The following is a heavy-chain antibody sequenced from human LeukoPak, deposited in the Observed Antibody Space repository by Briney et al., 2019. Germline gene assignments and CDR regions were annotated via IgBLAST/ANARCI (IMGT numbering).Heavy chain of an antibody. D-gene: IGHD3-22*01. V-gene: IGHV3-30*18. CDR3: AKDSWGYYDSSGYSTQGDY. CDR2: ISYDGSNK. CDR1: GFTFSSYG. Sequence: GGSLRLSCAASGFTFSSYGMHWVRQAPGKGLEWVAVISYDGSNKYYADSVKGRFTISRDNSKNTLYLQMNSLRAEETAVYYCAKDSWGYYDSSGYSTQGDYWGQGTLVTVSS. J-gene: IGHJ4*02.